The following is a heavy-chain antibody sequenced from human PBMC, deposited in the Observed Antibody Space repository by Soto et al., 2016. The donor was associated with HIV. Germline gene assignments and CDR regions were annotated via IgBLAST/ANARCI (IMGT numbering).Heavy chain of an antibody. CDR1: GFTVNSNY. CDR3: ARDRGGGLLRYFDY. V-gene: IGHV3-66*01. Sequence: EVQLVESGGGLVQPGGSLRPSCAASGFTVNSNYLNWVRQAPGKGLEWVSLIYSGGTTYYADSVKGRFIISKDNSKNTLYLQMNSLRAEDTAVYYCARDRGGGLLRYFDYWGQGTLVTVSS. CDR2: IYSGGTT. J-gene: IGHJ4*02. D-gene: IGHD2-15*01.